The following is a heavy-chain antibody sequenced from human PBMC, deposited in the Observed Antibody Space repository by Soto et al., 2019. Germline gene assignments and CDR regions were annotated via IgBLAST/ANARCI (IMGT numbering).Heavy chain of an antibody. J-gene: IGHJ5*02. Sequence: APVKVSCKASGYTFTSYGISWVRQAPGQGLEWMGWISAYNGNTNYAQKLQGRVTMTTDTSTSTAYMELRSLRSDDTAVYYCARGPYCSGGSCSVWFDPWGQGTLVTVSS. D-gene: IGHD2-15*01. CDR3: ARGPYCSGGSCSVWFDP. CDR1: GYTFTSYG. CDR2: ISAYNGNT. V-gene: IGHV1-18*01.